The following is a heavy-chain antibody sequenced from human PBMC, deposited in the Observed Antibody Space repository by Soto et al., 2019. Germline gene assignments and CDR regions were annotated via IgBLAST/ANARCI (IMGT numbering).Heavy chain of an antibody. V-gene: IGHV1-3*05. CDR1: GYTFTSYA. CDR3: ARGKSVVGDY. D-gene: IGHD2-15*01. J-gene: IGHJ4*02. CDR2: INAGNGNT. Sequence: QVQLVQSGAEEKKPGASVKVSCKASGYTFTSYAMHWVRQAPGQRLEWMGWINAGNGNTKCSQKFQDRVTITRDTSASTADMELSSLRSEDTAGYYCARGKSVVGDYWGQGTLVTVSS.